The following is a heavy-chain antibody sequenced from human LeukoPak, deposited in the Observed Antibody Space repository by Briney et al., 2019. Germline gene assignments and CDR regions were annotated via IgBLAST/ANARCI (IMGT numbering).Heavy chain of an antibody. CDR2: INHSGST. V-gene: IGHV4-34*01. D-gene: IGHD6-19*01. J-gene: IGHJ4*02. CDR3: ARRTYSSGIEYYFDY. Sequence: SETLSLTCAVYGGSFSGYYWSWIRQPPGKGLEWIGEINHSGSTNYNPSLKSRVTISVDTSKNQFSLKLSPVTAADTAVYYCARRTYSSGIEYYFDYWGQGTLVTVSS. CDR1: GGSFSGYY.